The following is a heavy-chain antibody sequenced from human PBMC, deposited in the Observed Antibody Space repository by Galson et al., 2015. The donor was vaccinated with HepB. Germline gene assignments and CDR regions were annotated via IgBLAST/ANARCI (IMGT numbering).Heavy chain of an antibody. J-gene: IGHJ4*02. V-gene: IGHV3-23*01. CDR3: AKVCSGGSCYLDY. CDR1: GFTFSSYA. Sequence: SLRLSCAASGFTFSSYAMSWVRQAPGKGLEWVSAISGSGGSTYYADSVKGRFTISRDNSKNTLYLQMNSLRAEDTAVYYCAKVCSGGSCYLDYWGQGTLVTVSS. D-gene: IGHD2-15*01. CDR2: ISGSGGST.